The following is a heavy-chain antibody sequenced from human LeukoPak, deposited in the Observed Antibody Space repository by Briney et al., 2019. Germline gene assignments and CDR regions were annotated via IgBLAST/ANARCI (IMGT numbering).Heavy chain of an antibody. J-gene: IGHJ3*02. V-gene: IGHV4-59*11. CDR1: DDSFSSHY. CDR2: ISYIGRT. D-gene: IGHD4-17*01. CDR3: ARDLVTVTKGFDI. Sequence: SETLSLTCAVSDDSFSSHYWTWIRQPPGKGLEWIGYISYIGRTNYNPSLKSRVTISIDTSKNQFSLKLTSVTAAYTAVYYCARDLVTVTKGFDIWGQGTMVSVSS.